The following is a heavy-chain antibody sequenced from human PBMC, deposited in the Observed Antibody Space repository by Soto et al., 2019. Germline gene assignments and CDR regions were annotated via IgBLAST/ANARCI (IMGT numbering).Heavy chain of an antibody. J-gene: IGHJ3*02. Sequence: PGGSLRLSCAASGFTFSSYAMSWFRQAPGKGLEWVSAISGSGGSTYYADSVKGRFTISRDNSKNTLYLQMNSLRAEDTAVYYCARDVKGQQLNDAFDIWGQGTMVTVSS. CDR3: ARDVKGQQLNDAFDI. CDR2: ISGSGGST. D-gene: IGHD6-13*01. V-gene: IGHV3-23*01. CDR1: GFTFSSYA.